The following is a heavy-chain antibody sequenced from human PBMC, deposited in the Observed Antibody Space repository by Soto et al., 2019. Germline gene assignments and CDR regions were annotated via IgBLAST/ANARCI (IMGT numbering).Heavy chain of an antibody. D-gene: IGHD4-17*01. CDR3: AGGPDYGGYDA. CDR2: IRHNGDT. Sequence: PSETLSLTCVVSGGSFSDYKWTWIRQSPEKGLEWIGEIRHNGDTNSKPSLRSRLTMSLDTSKNQFSLHLSSVTSADTAVYFCAGGPDYGGYDAWGQGTLVTVSS. V-gene: IGHV4-34*01. CDR1: GGSFSDYK. J-gene: IGHJ5*02.